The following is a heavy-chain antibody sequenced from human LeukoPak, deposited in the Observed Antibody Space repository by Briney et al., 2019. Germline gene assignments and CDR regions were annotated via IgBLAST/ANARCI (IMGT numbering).Heavy chain of an antibody. V-gene: IGHV1-2*02. CDR1: GYIFTDYY. CDR3: TREDF. J-gene: IGHJ4*02. CDR2: IHPNSGGT. Sequence: ASVKVSCKTSGYIFTDYYIHWVRQAPGQGLEWMAWIHPNSGGTHYAQKFQGRVTVTRDTSISTAFMELSRLTSDDTAMYFCTREDFWGQGTLVTVSS.